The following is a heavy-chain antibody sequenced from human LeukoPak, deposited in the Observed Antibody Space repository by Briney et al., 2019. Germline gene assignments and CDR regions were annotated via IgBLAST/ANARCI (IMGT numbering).Heavy chain of an antibody. CDR2: ITGSGGTT. V-gene: IGHV3-23*01. CDR3: AKITTN. D-gene: IGHD1-1*01. J-gene: IGHJ4*02. Sequence: GGSLRLSCAASGFTFSSSSMSWVRQVPGKGLEWVSTITGSGGTTYYADSVKGRFTISRDNSKNTLYLQMHSLRAEDTAVYYCAKITTNWGQGTLVTVSS. CDR1: GFTFSSSS.